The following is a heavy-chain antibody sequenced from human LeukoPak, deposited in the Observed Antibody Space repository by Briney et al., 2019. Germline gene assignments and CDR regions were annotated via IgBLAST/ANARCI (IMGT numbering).Heavy chain of an antibody. CDR1: GYTFTSYD. CDR3: ARGPSSGWTTYHYYYGMDV. J-gene: IGHJ6*02. Sequence: ASVKVSCKASGYTFTSYDIKWVRQATGQGLEWMGWMNPNSGNTGYAQKFQGRVTMTRNTSISTAYMELSSLRSEDTAVYYCARGPSSGWTTYHYYYGMDVWGQGTTVTVSS. V-gene: IGHV1-8*01. D-gene: IGHD6-19*01. CDR2: MNPNSGNT.